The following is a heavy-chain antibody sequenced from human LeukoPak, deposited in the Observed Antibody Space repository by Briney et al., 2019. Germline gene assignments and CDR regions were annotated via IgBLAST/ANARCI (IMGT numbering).Heavy chain of an antibody. J-gene: IGHJ6*02. V-gene: IGHV4-34*01. CDR1: GASINSFF. CDR2: INDYTGNT. Sequence: SETLSLKCTVSGASINSFFWNWIRQSPGKGLEWIGEINDYTGNTNYNPSLNSRVSISLEKSKNQFSLELRSVTAADTAVYYCARGRIAKIVVVHSFHYGMDVWGQGTTVTVSS. D-gene: IGHD3-22*01. CDR3: ARGRIAKIVVVHSFHYGMDV.